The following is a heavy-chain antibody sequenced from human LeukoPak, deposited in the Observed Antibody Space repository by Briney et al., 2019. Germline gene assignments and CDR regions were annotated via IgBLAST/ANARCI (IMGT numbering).Heavy chain of an antibody. CDR1: GGSISSSSYY. Sequence: SETLSLTCTVSGGSISSSSYYWGWIRQPPGKGLEWIGSIYYSGSTYYNPSLKSRVTISVDTSKNQFSLKLSSVTAADTAVYYCARELRYFDWLSSYYYMDVWGKGTTVTISS. D-gene: IGHD3-9*01. J-gene: IGHJ6*03. CDR2: IYYSGST. CDR3: ARELRYFDWLSSYYYMDV. V-gene: IGHV4-39*02.